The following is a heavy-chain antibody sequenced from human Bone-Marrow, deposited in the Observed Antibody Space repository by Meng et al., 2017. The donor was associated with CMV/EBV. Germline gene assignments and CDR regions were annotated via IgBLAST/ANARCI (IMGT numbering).Heavy chain of an antibody. Sequence: SETLSPTCTVSAGSTSSSSYYCGWIRQPPGKVLEWIGTIYYSGSTYYNPSLKSRVTISVDTSKNQFTLKLSSVTAAATAVYFCARVPHFWSGHPISHFDIWGQGTMVTVSS. CDR1: AGSTSSSSYY. CDR2: IYYSGST. CDR3: ARVPHFWSGHPISHFDI. V-gene: IGHV4-39*06. D-gene: IGHD3-3*02. J-gene: IGHJ3*02.